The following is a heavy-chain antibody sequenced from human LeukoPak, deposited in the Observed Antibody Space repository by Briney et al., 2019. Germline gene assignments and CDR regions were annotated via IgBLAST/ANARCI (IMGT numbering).Heavy chain of an antibody. D-gene: IGHD4-17*01. Sequence: SETLSLTCTVSGXSIRSYYWSWIRQPPGKGREWIGYIYYSGSTNYNPSLKSRVSISVDTSKNQFSLKLSSVTAADTAVYYCARTGSTVTMLYPFDHWGQGTLVTVSS. CDR3: ARTGSTVTMLYPFDH. J-gene: IGHJ4*02. V-gene: IGHV4-59*01. CDR1: GXSIRSYY. CDR2: IYYSGST.